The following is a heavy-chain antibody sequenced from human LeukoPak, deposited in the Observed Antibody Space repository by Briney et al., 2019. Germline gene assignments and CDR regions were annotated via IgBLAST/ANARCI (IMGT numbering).Heavy chain of an antibody. D-gene: IGHD3/OR15-3a*01. Sequence: PGGSLRLSCAASGFPFRPYHMHWLRQAPGKGLEWVAYISSSRSSIFYADSVKGRFTISRDNAKNSLYLQMNSLRDEDTAVYYFGRGWLDCCAALDIWGEGKMVTVSS. V-gene: IGHV3-48*02. CDR1: GFPFRPYH. J-gene: IGHJ3*02. CDR3: GRGWLDCCAALDI. CDR2: ISSSRSSI.